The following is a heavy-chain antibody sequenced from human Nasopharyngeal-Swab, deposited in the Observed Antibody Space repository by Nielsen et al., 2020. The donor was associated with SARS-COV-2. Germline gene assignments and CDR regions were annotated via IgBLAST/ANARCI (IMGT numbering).Heavy chain of an antibody. CDR3: ARDKGRCSSTSCYVDY. CDR1: GFTFSDYY. J-gene: IGHJ4*02. V-gene: IGHV3-11*01. CDR2: ISSSGSTI. D-gene: IGHD2-2*01. Sequence: GESLKISCAAPGFTFSDYYMSWLRQAPGKGLEWVSYISSSGSTIYYADSVKGRFTISRDNAKNSLYLQMNSLRAEDTAVYYCARDKGRCSSTSCYVDYWGQGTLVTVSS.